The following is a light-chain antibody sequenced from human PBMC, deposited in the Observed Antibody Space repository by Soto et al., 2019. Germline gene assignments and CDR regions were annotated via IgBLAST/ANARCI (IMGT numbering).Light chain of an antibody. Sequence: DIQMTQSPSTLSASVGDRVTITRRASQSISNWLAWYQQKPGKAPKLLIYRASSLESGVPSRFSGSGSGTEFTLTISSLQPDDFATYYCQQYNSYSPRLTFGGGTKVETK. CDR3: QQYNSYSPRLT. CDR2: RAS. J-gene: IGKJ4*01. CDR1: QSISNW. V-gene: IGKV1-5*03.